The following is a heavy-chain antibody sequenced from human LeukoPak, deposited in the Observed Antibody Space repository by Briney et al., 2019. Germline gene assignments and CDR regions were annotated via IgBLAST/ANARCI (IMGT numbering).Heavy chain of an antibody. CDR2: IYYSGST. Sequence: SETLSLTCTVSGGSISGYYWSWIRQPPGKGLEWIGYIYYSGSTNYNPSLKSRVTISVDTSKNQFSLKLSSVTAADTAVYYCARHPSTGSRIFDYWGQGTPLTVSS. V-gene: IGHV4-59*08. D-gene: IGHD1-1*01. CDR3: ARHPSTGSRIFDY. CDR1: GGSISGYY. J-gene: IGHJ4*02.